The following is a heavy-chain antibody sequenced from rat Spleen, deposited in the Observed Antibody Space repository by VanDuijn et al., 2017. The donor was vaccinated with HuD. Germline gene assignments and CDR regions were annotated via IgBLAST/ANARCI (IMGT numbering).Heavy chain of an antibody. Sequence: EVQLVESGGGLVQPGRSMKLSCAASGFTFSNYDMAWVRQAPTKGLEWVASISYDGSSTYYRDSVKGRFTISRDNAKSTLYLQMDSLRSEDTATYYCTTDPGYYYSGDGWFSYLGQGTLVTVSS. CDR2: ISYDGSST. V-gene: IGHV5-20*01. CDR1: GFTFSNYD. CDR3: TTDPGYYYSGDGWFSY. D-gene: IGHD1-1*01. J-gene: IGHJ3*01.